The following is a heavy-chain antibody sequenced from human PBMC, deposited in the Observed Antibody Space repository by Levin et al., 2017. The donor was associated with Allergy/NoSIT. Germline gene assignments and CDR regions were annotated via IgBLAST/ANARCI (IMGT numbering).Heavy chain of an antibody. Sequence: KTGGSLRLSCEGSGFTFSNFTWNWVRQAPGKGLEWVSSISSSSSYINYADSVKGRFTISRDNAKKSLYLQMNSLRAEDTALYYCASRLSTTGGLDVWGQGTTVTVSS. CDR1: GFTFSNFT. V-gene: IGHV3-21*01. CDR3: ASRLSTTGGLDV. D-gene: IGHD1-1*01. CDR2: ISSSSSYI. J-gene: IGHJ6*02.